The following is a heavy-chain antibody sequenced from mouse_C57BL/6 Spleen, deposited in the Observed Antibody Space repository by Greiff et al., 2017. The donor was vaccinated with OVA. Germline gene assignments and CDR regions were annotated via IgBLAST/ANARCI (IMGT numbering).Heavy chain of an antibody. Sequence: VQLQQSGPELVKPGASVKIPCKASGYTFTDSNMDWVKQSHGKSLEWIGEINPNNGGTIYNQKFKGKATLTVDKSSSTAYMELRSLTSEDTAVYYCGRSRGYDSYFDYWGQGTTLTVSS. J-gene: IGHJ2*01. CDR2: INPNNGGT. CDR1: GYTFTDSN. D-gene: IGHD2-3*01. CDR3: GRSRGYDSYFDY. V-gene: IGHV1-18*01.